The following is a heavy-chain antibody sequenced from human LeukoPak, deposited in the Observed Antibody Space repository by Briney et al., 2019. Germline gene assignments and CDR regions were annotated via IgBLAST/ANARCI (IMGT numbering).Heavy chain of an antibody. V-gene: IGHV3-23*01. CDR1: GFTFSSYA. CDR3: AIMHPYYDGSGYWVQ. D-gene: IGHD3-22*01. J-gene: IGHJ4*02. CDR2: ISTSGGST. Sequence: GGSLTLSCAASGFTFSSYAMSWVRQAPGKGLEWVSGISTSGGSTGYADSVRGRFTTSRDNPGNTLYMEMNSLRGEDTAVYYCAIMHPYYDGSGYWVQWGQGTLVTVSS.